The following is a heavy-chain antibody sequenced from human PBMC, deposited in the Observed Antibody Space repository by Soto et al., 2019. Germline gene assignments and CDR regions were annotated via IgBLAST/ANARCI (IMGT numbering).Heavy chain of an antibody. Sequence: ETLSLTCAVSGDSIIGIYHWAWIRQPPGRSLEWIASIFHTGTTYYTPSLKSRVTMSIGTSKKFFSLKLTSVSASDTALYYCTRLLTPYDTPGTSWLGPWGQGNLVSV. D-gene: IGHD1-1*01. CDR2: IFHTGTT. CDR1: GDSIIGIYH. V-gene: IGHV4-38-2*01. J-gene: IGHJ5*02. CDR3: TRLLTPYDTPGTSWLGP.